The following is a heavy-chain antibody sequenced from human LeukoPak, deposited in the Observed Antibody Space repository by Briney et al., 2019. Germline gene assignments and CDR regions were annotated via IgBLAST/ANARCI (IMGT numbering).Heavy chain of an antibody. Sequence: PGGSLRLSCAASGFTFSSYSMNWVRQAPGKGLEWVSYISSSSSTIYYADSVKGRFTISRDNAKNSLYLQMSSLRAEDTAVYYCARDQVPYSGSSQYYFDYWGQGTLVTVSS. CDR3: ARDQVPYSGSSQYYFDY. V-gene: IGHV3-48*01. CDR1: GFTFSSYS. D-gene: IGHD1-26*01. J-gene: IGHJ4*02. CDR2: ISSSSSTI.